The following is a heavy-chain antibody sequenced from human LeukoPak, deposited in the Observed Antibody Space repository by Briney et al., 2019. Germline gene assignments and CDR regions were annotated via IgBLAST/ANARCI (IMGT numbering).Heavy chain of an antibody. Sequence: GGSLRLSYAASGFTFSSYGMSWVRQAPGKGLEWVSAISGSGGSTYYADSVKGRFTISRDNSKNTLYLQMNSLRAEDTAVYYCASSQTMVRGVIVPRTDYWGQGTLVTVSS. CDR1: GFTFSSYG. V-gene: IGHV3-23*01. J-gene: IGHJ4*02. D-gene: IGHD3-10*01. CDR3: ASSQTMVRGVIVPRTDY. CDR2: ISGSGGST.